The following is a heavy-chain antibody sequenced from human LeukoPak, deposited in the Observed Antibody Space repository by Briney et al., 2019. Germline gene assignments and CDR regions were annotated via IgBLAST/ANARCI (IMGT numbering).Heavy chain of an antibody. V-gene: IGHV3-9*01. D-gene: IGHD6-13*01. CDR3: VKVTAAGFVDH. Sequence: PGGSLRLSCAASGFTFDEYAMHWVRQAPGKGLEWVSGIGWNSGGIVYADSVKGRFTISRDNAKNSLYLQMNSLGAEDTAFYYCVKVTAAGFVDHWGQGTLVTVSS. CDR2: IGWNSGGI. J-gene: IGHJ4*02. CDR1: GFTFDEYA.